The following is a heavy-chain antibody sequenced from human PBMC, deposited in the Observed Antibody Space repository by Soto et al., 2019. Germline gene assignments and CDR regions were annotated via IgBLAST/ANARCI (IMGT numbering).Heavy chain of an antibody. Sequence: PGGSLRLSCAASGFTFSSYAMSWVRQAPGKGLEWVSAISGSGGSTYYADSVKGRFTISRDNSKNTLYLQMNSLRAEDTAVYYCAKDGFPGYSYEVDYWGQGTLVTVSS. CDR3: AKDGFPGYSYEVDY. D-gene: IGHD5-18*01. V-gene: IGHV3-23*01. CDR2: ISGSGGST. CDR1: GFTFSSYA. J-gene: IGHJ4*02.